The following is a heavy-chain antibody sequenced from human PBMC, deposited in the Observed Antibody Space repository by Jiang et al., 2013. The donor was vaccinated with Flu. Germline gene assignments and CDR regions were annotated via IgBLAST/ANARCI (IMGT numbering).Heavy chain of an antibody. CDR3: ARLGSYSSLYYFDY. J-gene: IGHJ4*02. V-gene: IGHV4-39*01. Sequence: GLVKPSETLSLTCTVSGDSIGSNSYYWGWIRQPPGKGLEWIGSVFYSGATYYNPSLKSRVTISIDTSRGQFSLKLTSVTAADTALYYCARLGSYSSLYYFDYWGQGTLVTVSS. CDR1: GDSIGSNSYY. CDR2: VFYSGAT. D-gene: IGHD1-26*01.